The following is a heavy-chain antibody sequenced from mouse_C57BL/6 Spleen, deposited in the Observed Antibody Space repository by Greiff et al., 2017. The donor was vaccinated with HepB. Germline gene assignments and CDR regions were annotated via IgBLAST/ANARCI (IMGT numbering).Heavy chain of an antibody. CDR3: ARSGLYYYGSSSYFDY. D-gene: IGHD1-1*01. J-gene: IGHJ2*01. Sequence: QVQLQQPGAELVKPGASVKLSCKASGYTFTSYWITWVKQTPGQGLEWIGDIYPGSGSTNYNEKFKGKATLTVDTSTSTAYMQLSSLTSEDSAVYYCARSGLYYYGSSSYFDYWGQGTTLTVSS. CDR1: GYTFTSYW. CDR2: IYPGSGST. V-gene: IGHV1-55*01.